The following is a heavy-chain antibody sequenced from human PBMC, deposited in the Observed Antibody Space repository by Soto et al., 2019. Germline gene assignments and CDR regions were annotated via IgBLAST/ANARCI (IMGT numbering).Heavy chain of an antibody. CDR2: INHSGST. CDR1: GGSFSGYY. V-gene: IGHV4-34*01. D-gene: IGHD6-13*01. Sequence: SETLSLTCAVYGGSFSGYYWSWIRQPPGEGLEWIGEINHSGSTNYNPSLKSRVTISVDTSKNQFSLKLSSVTAADTAVYYCAVAAAPGWFDPWGQGTLVTVSS. CDR3: AVAAAPGWFDP. J-gene: IGHJ5*02.